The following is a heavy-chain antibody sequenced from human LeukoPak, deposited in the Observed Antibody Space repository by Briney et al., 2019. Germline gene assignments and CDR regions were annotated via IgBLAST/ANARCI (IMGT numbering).Heavy chain of an antibody. CDR3: AKVKVVGYSTFDY. CDR1: GFAFSSYN. V-gene: IGHV3-48*01. D-gene: IGHD3-22*01. J-gene: IGHJ4*02. Sequence: PGGSLRLSCAASGFAFSSYNMNWVRQAPGKGLEWVSYISSSTNTIYYADSVKGRFTISRDNAKNSLYLQMNSLRAEDTAVYYCAKVKVVGYSTFDYWGQGTLVTVSP. CDR2: ISSSTNTI.